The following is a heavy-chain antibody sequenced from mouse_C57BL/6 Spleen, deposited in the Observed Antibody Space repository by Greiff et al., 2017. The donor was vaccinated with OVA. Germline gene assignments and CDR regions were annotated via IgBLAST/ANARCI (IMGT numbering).Heavy chain of an antibody. CDR1: GYAFTNYL. CDR2: INPGSGGT. CDR3: ARRGSYVDY. J-gene: IGHJ2*01. V-gene: IGHV1-54*01. Sequence: QVQLKESGAELVRPGTSVKVSCKASGYAFTNYLIEWVKQRPGQGLEWIGVINPGSGGTNYNEKFKGKATLTADKSSSTAYMQLSSLTSEDSAVYFCARRGSYVDYWGQGTTLTVSS.